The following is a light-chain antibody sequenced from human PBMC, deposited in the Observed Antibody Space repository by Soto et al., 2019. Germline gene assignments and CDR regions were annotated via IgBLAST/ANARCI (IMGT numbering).Light chain of an antibody. Sequence: EIVLTQSPATLSLSPGEIATLSCRASQSVSPYLAWYQQNPGQVPRLLIYDTSNRATGIPARFSGSGFGTDFTLPNSSVEPEDFTVYYCHHRKHWPWTFGLGTKVEVK. CDR3: HHRKHWPWT. CDR1: QSVSPY. V-gene: IGKV3-11*01. J-gene: IGKJ1*01. CDR2: DTS.